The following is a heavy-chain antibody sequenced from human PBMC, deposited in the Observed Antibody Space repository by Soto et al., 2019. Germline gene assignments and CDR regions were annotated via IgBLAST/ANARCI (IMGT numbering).Heavy chain of an antibody. CDR2: ISSNGGST. J-gene: IGHJ3*02. D-gene: IGHD3-9*01. CDR1: GFTFSSYS. Sequence: GGSLILSCSASGFTFSSYSMHWVRQAPGKGLEYVSAISSNGGSTYYADSVKGRFTTSRDNSKNTLYLQMSSLRAEDTAVYYCVKVPVLRYFDWFLDAFDIWGQGTMVTVSS. V-gene: IGHV3-64D*08. CDR3: VKVPVLRYFDWFLDAFDI.